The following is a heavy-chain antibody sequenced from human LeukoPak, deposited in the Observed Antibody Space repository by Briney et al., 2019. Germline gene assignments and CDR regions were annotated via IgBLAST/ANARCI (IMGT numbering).Heavy chain of an antibody. CDR2: ISYDGSNK. D-gene: IGHD3-22*01. CDR3: ARDYYYDSSAHGAFDI. Sequence: GGSLRLSCAASGFTFSSYGMHWVRQAPGKGLEWVAVISYDGSNKYYADSVKGRFTISRDNSKNTLYLQMNSLRAEDTAVYYCARDYYYDSSAHGAFDIWGQGTMVTVSS. CDR1: GFTFSSYG. V-gene: IGHV3-30*03. J-gene: IGHJ3*02.